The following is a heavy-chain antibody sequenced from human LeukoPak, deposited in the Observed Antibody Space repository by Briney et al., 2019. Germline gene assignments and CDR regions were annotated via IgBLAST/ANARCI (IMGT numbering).Heavy chain of an antibody. CDR1: GFTFSSYS. V-gene: IGHV3-21*04. CDR2: ISSSSSYI. CDR3: AKDVLTATTFDSGMNV. J-gene: IGHJ6*02. Sequence: PGGSLRLSCAASGFTFSSYSMNWVRQAPGKGLEWVSSISSSSSYIYYADSVKGRFTISRDNAKNSLYLQMNSLRAEDTALYYCAKDVLTATTFDSGMNVWGQGTTVTVSS. D-gene: IGHD1-20*01.